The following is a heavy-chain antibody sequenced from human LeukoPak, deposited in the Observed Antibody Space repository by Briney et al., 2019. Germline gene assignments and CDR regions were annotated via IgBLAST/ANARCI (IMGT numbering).Heavy chain of an antibody. CDR2: IRYDGSNK. V-gene: IGHV3-30*02. Sequence: SGGSLRLSCVASGFTFSDYGLHWVRQAPGKGLEWVAFIRYDGSNKYYADSVKGRFTISRDNSKNTLYLQMNSLRAEDTAVYYCAKDLGIPAAGLGYFDYWGQGTLVTVSS. CDR1: GFTFSDYG. CDR3: AKDLGIPAAGLGYFDY. D-gene: IGHD6-13*01. J-gene: IGHJ4*02.